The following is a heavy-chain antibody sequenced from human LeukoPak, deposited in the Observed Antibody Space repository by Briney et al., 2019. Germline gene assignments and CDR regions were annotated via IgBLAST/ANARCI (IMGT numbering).Heavy chain of an antibody. CDR1: GGTFSSYA. Sequence: SVKVSCKASGGTFSSYAISWVRQAPGQGLEWMGGIIPIFGTANYAQKFQGRVTITADESTSIAYMELSSLRSEDTAVYYCARLGYGDYQSYFDYWGQGTLVTVSS. J-gene: IGHJ4*02. CDR3: ARLGYGDYQSYFDY. CDR2: IIPIFGTA. D-gene: IGHD4-17*01. V-gene: IGHV1-69*13.